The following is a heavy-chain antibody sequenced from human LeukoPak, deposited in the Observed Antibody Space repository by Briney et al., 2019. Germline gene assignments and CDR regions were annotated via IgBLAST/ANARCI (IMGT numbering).Heavy chain of an antibody. D-gene: IGHD3-3*01. Sequence: SETLSLTCTGSGGSISSYYWSWLRQPPGKGLEWGGYIYYSGSTNYNPSLKSRVTISVDTSKNQFSLKLSSVTAADTAVYYCARSYYDFWSGYPNWFDHWGQGTLVTVSS. V-gene: IGHV4-59*01. CDR2: IYYSGST. CDR1: GGSISSYY. CDR3: ARSYYDFWSGYPNWFDH. J-gene: IGHJ5*02.